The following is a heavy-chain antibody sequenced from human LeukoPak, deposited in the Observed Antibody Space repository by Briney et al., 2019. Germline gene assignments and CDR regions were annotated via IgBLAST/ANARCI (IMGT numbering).Heavy chain of an antibody. J-gene: IGHJ3*02. Sequence: SETLSLTCAVSGDSISSSNWWSWVRQPPGKGVEWIGEIYHSGSTNYNPSLKSRVTISVDKSKNQFSLKLSSVTAADTAVYYCARVGGPPPFFDIWGQGTMVTVSS. D-gene: IGHD3-16*01. CDR3: ARVGGPPPFFDI. CDR2: IYHSGST. V-gene: IGHV4-4*02. CDR1: GDSISSSNW.